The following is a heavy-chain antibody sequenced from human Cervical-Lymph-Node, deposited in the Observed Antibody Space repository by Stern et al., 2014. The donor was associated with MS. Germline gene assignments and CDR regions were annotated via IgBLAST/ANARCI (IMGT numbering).Heavy chain of an antibody. V-gene: IGHV3-30-3*01. D-gene: IGHD5-12*01. Sequence: VQLVESGGGVVQPGRSLRLSCAASGFTFNNYAMYWVRQAPGKGLEWVGVISDDGSTVYYADSVQGRFILSRDNSHNTLYLQMNSLSAEDTAVYYCAVPPRYIGCHFTGWGQGTLVTVSS. CDR1: GFTFNNYA. CDR3: AVPPRYIGCHFTG. CDR2: ISDDGSTV. J-gene: IGHJ4*02.